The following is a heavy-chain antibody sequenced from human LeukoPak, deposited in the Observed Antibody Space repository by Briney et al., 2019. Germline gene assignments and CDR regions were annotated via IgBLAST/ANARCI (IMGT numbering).Heavy chain of an antibody. Sequence: ASVKVSCKASGYTFTSYDINWVLQATGQGLEWMGWMNPNSGNTGYAQKFQGRVTITRNTSISTAYMELSSLRSEDTAVYYCARGPVADYYYYYYMDVWGKGTTVTVSS. CDR3: ARGPVADYYYYYYMDV. D-gene: IGHD4-23*01. V-gene: IGHV1-8*03. CDR1: GYTFTSYD. CDR2: MNPNSGNT. J-gene: IGHJ6*03.